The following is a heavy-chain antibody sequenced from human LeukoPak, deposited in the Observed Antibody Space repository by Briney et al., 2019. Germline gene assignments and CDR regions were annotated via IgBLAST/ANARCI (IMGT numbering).Heavy chain of an antibody. CDR2: THHSGST. CDR3: ARRGSGCDY. CDR1: GDSISSSNW. J-gene: IGHJ4*02. Sequence: PSGTLSLTCAVSGDSISSSNWWNWVRQPPGKGLEWIGETHHSGSTHYNPSLKSGVTISVDKSKNQFSLKLNSVTAADTAVYYCARRGSGCDYWGQGTLVTVSS. V-gene: IGHV4-4*02. D-gene: IGHD6-19*01.